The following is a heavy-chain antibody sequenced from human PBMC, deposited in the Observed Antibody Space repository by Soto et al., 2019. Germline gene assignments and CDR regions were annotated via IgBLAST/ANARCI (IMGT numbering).Heavy chain of an antibody. CDR1: GFTFRNYA. CDR3: ARGDCSAAGCYIHYYYGMDV. CDR2: ISRSGGTS. J-gene: IGHJ6*02. V-gene: IGHV3-23*01. Sequence: GGSLRLSCAAAGFTFRNYAMSWVRQAPGKGLEWVSAISRSGGTSYYADSVKGRFTISRDDAKNTLYLQMDNLRAEDTAVYYCARGDCSAAGCYIHYYYGMDVWGQGTTVTVSS. D-gene: IGHD2-2*02.